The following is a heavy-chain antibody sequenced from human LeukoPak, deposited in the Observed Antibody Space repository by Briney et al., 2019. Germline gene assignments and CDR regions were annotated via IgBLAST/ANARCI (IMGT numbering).Heavy chain of an antibody. CDR2: IIPILGIA. J-gene: IGHJ4*02. CDR1: GGTFSSYT. CDR3: ARGGIYEPPDY. V-gene: IGHV1-69*02. D-gene: IGHD2/OR15-2a*01. Sequence: GASVKVSCKASGGTFSSYTISWVRQAPGQGLEWMGRIIPILGIANYAQKFQGRVTITADKSTSTAYMELSSLRSEDTAVYYCARGGIYEPPDYWGQGTLVTVSS.